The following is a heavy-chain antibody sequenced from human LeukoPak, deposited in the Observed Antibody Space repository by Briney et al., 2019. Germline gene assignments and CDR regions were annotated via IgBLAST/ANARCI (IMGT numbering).Heavy chain of an antibody. CDR2: ISAYNGNT. Sequence: EASVKVSCKTSGYTLTSYDINWVRQAPGQGLEWMGGISAYNGNTNYAQKLQGRVTMTTDTSTSTAYMELRSLRSDDTAVYYCARLSQDWLLYVGDYWGQGTLVTVSS. V-gene: IGHV1-18*01. CDR3: ARLSQDWLLYVGDY. D-gene: IGHD3/OR15-3a*01. CDR1: GYTLTSYD. J-gene: IGHJ4*02.